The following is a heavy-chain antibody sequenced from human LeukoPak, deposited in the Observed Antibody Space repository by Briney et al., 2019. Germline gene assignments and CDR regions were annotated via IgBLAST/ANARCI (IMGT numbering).Heavy chain of an antibody. V-gene: IGHV3-30*02. CDR1: GFTFSSYG. CDR3: ARVGTGNWYFDL. D-gene: IGHD3-10*01. CDR2: IRYDGSNK. Sequence: PGGSLRLSCVASGFTFSSYGMHWVRQAPGKGLEWVAFIRYDGSNKYYADSVKGRFTISRDNSKNTLYLQMNSLRAEDTAVYYCARVGTGNWYFDLWGRGTLVTVSS. J-gene: IGHJ2*01.